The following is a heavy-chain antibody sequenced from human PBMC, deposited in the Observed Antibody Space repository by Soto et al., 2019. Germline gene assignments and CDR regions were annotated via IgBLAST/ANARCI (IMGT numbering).Heavy chain of an antibody. D-gene: IGHD1-26*01. CDR3: AKNRGSGSYTNWNFDV. Sequence: EVQLLESGGGLIQPGGSLRLSCAASGLTFSSYAMSWVRQAPGKGLEWVSAISGSGGSTYYADSVKGRFTISRDNSKKTLYLQMTSLRAEDTAVYYCAKNRGSGSYTNWNFDVWGRGTLVTVSS. J-gene: IGHJ2*01. CDR1: GLTFSSYA. V-gene: IGHV3-23*01. CDR2: ISGSGGST.